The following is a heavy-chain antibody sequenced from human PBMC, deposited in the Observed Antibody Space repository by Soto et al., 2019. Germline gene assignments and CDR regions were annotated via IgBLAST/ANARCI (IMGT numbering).Heavy chain of an antibody. CDR1: GGTFSSYA. D-gene: IGHD1-26*01. J-gene: IGHJ4*02. CDR2: IIPIFGTA. V-gene: IGHV1-69*06. CDR3: ARDDRIVGAMDY. Sequence: SVKVSCKASGGTFSSYAISWVRQAPGQGLEWMGGIIPIFGTANYAQKFQGRVTITADKSTSTAYMELSSLRSEDTAVYYCARDDRIVGAMDYWGQGTMVTVSS.